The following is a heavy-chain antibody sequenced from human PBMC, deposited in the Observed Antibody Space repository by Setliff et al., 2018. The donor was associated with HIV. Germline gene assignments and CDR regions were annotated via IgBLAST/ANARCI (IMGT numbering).Heavy chain of an antibody. CDR1: GGTFSSYA. D-gene: IGHD1-26*01. Sequence: ASVKVSCKASGGTFSSYAISWVRQAPGQRLEWMGWINTETGNPMYAQGFKGRFVFSLDTSVSTAYLQISTLKTEDTAIYYCARVGSYWSTFDYWGQGALVTVSS. V-gene: IGHV7-4-1*02. CDR3: ARVGSYWSTFDY. J-gene: IGHJ4*02. CDR2: INTETGNP.